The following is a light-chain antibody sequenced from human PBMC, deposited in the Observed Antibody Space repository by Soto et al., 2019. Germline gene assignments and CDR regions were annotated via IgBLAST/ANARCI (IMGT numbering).Light chain of an antibody. Sequence: DIPMTQSPSSLSASVGDRVTITCRASQSISSYVHWYQQKPGKAPKLLVFGASSLKSGVPSRFRGSGSVTDFNITINSLQPEDVATYYCQQYYTALYTFGQGTKLEIK. CDR1: QSISSY. CDR3: QQYYTALYT. J-gene: IGKJ2*01. CDR2: GAS. V-gene: IGKV1-39*01.